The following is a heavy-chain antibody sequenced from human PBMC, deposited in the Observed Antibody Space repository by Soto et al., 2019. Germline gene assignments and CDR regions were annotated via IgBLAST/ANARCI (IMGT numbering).Heavy chain of an antibody. CDR2: ISSSSSYI. Sequence: EVQLVESGGGLVQPGGSLRLSCAASGFTFSSYSMNWVRQAPGKGLEWVSSISSSSSYIYYADSVKGRFTISRDNAKNSLYLQMNSLRAEDTAVYYCARADYDFWSGYYPRSYYYYYYMDVWGKGTTVTVSS. D-gene: IGHD3-3*01. J-gene: IGHJ6*03. CDR1: GFTFSSYS. V-gene: IGHV3-21*01. CDR3: ARADYDFWSGYYPRSYYYYYYMDV.